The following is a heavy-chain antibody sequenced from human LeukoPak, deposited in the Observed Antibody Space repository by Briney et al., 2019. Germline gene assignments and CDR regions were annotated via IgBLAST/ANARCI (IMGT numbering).Heavy chain of an antibody. Sequence: PGGSLRLSCAASGFTFSSYAMSWVRQAPGKGLEWVSAISGSGGSTYYADSVKGRFTISRDNSKNTLYLQMNSLRAEDTAVYYCAKASPPTTATKGVCPDYWGQGTLVTVSS. CDR1: GFTFSSYA. J-gene: IGHJ4*02. V-gene: IGHV3-23*01. D-gene: IGHD4-17*01. CDR3: AKASPPTTATKGVCPDY. CDR2: ISGSGGST.